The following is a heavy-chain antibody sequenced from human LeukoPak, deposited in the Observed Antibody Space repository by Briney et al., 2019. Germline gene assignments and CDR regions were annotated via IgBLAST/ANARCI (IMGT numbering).Heavy chain of an antibody. Sequence: GGSLRLSCAASGFTFSSYEMNWVRLAPGKGLEWVSYISESGSAIYYADSVKGRFTISRDNAKNSLYLQVNSLRAEDTAVYYCARDQYNYGYVGWFDPWGQGTLVTVSS. J-gene: IGHJ5*02. D-gene: IGHD5-18*01. V-gene: IGHV3-48*03. CDR3: ARDQYNYGYVGWFDP. CDR2: ISESGSAI. CDR1: GFTFSSYE.